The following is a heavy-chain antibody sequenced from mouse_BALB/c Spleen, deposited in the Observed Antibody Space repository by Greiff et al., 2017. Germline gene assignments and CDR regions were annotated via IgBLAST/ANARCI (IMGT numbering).Heavy chain of an antibody. CDR2: IYPGDGDT. CDR3: ARGSYYYFDY. CDR1: GYAFSSSW. Sequence: QVQLQQSGPELVKPGASVKISCKASGYAFSSSWMNWVKQRPGQGLEWIGRIYPGDGDTNYNGKFKGKATLTADKSSSTAYMQLSSLTSVDSAVYFCARGSYYYFDYWGQGTTLTVSS. V-gene: IGHV1-82*01. J-gene: IGHJ2*01. D-gene: IGHD2-12*01.